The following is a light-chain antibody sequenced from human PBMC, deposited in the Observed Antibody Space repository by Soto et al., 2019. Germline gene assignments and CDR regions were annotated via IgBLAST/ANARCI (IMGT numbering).Light chain of an antibody. J-gene: IGKJ1*01. CDR1: QSINGY. Sequence: DIQMTQSPSTLSASVGDRVTITCRASQSINGYLAWYQQKRGKAPNLLIYKASTLESGVPSRFSGSGSGTEFTLTINSLQPDDFATYYCQQYNSDSRTFGQGTKVDIK. CDR3: QQYNSDSRT. CDR2: KAS. V-gene: IGKV1-5*03.